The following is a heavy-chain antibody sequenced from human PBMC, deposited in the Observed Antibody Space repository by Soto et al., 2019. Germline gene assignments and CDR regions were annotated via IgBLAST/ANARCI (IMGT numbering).Heavy chain of an antibody. CDR1: GYTFTSYA. J-gene: IGHJ4*02. CDR2: INAGNGNT. V-gene: IGHV1-3*01. CDR3: ARSVGAALSDY. Sequence: QVQLVQSGAEVKKPGASVKVSCKASGYTFTSYAMNWVRQAPGQRLEWMGWINAGNGNTKYSQKFQGRVTITRDASASTAYMELSSLRSEDTAVYYCARSVGAALSDYWGQGTLVAVSS. D-gene: IGHD1-26*01.